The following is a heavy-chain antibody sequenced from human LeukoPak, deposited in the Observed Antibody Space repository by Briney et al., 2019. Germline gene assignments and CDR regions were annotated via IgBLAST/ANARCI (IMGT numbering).Heavy chain of an antibody. Sequence: SETLSLTCTVSGGSISSTSYHWAWIRQPPGEGLEWIATVYYTGSAYYNPSLKSRVTISVDTSKSQFSLKLSSVTTADTALYYCAHYASGSYYWFDPWGQGTLVTVSS. CDR1: GGSISSTSYH. D-gene: IGHD3-10*01. CDR2: VYYTGSA. V-gene: IGHV4-39*01. CDR3: AHYASGSYYWFDP. J-gene: IGHJ5*02.